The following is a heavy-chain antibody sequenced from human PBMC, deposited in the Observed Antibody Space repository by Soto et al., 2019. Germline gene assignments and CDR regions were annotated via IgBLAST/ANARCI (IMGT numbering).Heavy chain of an antibody. Sequence: QVQRVQTGEEVKKPGASVKGWGKAYGYTVTSDDTNWLRQATGQGLEWMGWMNPNSGNTGYEQKVQGRVTMTRNTSISTAYMELSSLRSEDTAVYYCAREKTSYGMDVWGQGTTVTVSS. CDR3: AREKTSYGMDV. J-gene: IGHJ6*02. CDR2: MNPNSGNT. CDR1: GYTVTSDD. V-gene: IGHV1-8*01.